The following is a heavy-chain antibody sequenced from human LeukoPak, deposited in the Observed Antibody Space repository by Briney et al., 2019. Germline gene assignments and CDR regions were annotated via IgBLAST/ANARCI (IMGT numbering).Heavy chain of an antibody. CDR1: GGSFSGYY. D-gene: IGHD2-2*01. Sequence: SETLSLTCAVYGGSFSGYYWSRIRQPPGKGLEWIGEINHSGSTNYNPSLKSRVTISVDTSKNQFSLKLSSVTAADTAVYYCARGRLNYCSSTSCYVLLFDYWGQGTLVTVYS. J-gene: IGHJ4*02. CDR2: INHSGST. CDR3: ARGRLNYCSSTSCYVLLFDY. V-gene: IGHV4-34*01.